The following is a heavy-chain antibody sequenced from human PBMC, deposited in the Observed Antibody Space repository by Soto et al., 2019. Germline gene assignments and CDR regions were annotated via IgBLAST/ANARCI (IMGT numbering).Heavy chain of an antibody. D-gene: IGHD3-3*01. CDR2: IFPDDSDT. CDR1: GYRITSYW. J-gene: IGHJ4*02. V-gene: IGHV5-51*01. CDR3: TRGGVSTRSFDY. Sequence: PGESLKISCKASGYRITSYWIAWVRQMPGQGLEWMGIIFPDDSDTRYSPSFQGQVTISVDKSISTAYLQWSSLKASDSAMYYCTRGGVSTRSFDYWGQGTLVTVYS.